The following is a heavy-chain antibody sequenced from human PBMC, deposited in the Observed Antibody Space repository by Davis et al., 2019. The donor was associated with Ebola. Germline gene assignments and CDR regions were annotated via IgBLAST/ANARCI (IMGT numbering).Heavy chain of an antibody. D-gene: IGHD1-1*01. CDR3: ARAQFPTTSDH. CDR2: INPHNGNT. J-gene: IGHJ4*02. Sequence: ASVKVSCKASRDIFNRYGIAWVRQAPGQGLEWMGWINPHNGNTNYAQNVQGRVIMTSDTATTTAYMEVGSLRSDDTAVYYCARAQFPTTSDHWGQGTLVTVSS. CDR1: RDIFNRYG. V-gene: IGHV1-18*01.